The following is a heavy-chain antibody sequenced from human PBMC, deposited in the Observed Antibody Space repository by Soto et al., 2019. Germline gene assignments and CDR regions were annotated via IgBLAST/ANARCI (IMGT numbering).Heavy chain of an antibody. CDR2: IWYDGSNK. CDR1: GFTFSSYG. CDR3: AREGGYYYDSSGYSDAFDI. J-gene: IGHJ3*02. V-gene: IGHV3-33*01. D-gene: IGHD3-22*01. Sequence: QPGGSLRLSCAASGFTFSSYGMHWVRQAPGKGLEWVAVIWYDGSNKYYADSVKGRFTISRDNSKNTLYLQMNSLRAEDTAVYYCAREGGYYYDSSGYSDAFDIWGQGTMVTVSS.